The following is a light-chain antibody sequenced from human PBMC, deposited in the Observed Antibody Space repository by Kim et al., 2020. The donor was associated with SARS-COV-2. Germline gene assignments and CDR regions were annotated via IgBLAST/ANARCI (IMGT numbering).Light chain of an antibody. CDR1: SGEVGGYNY. V-gene: IGLV2-14*01. CDR2: EVT. CDR3: NSYTATYTWV. Sequence: GQPINSSCTGTSGEVGGYNYVSWVQQFPGKAPKLIIYEVTKRPSGISDRFSGSKSGNTASLTISGLRAEDEADYYCNSYTATYTWVFGGGTQLTVL. J-gene: IGLJ3*02.